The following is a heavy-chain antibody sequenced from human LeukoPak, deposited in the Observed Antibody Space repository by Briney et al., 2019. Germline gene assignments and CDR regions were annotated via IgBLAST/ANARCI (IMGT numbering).Heavy chain of an antibody. J-gene: IGHJ4*02. Sequence: PGGSLRLSCAASGFTFSSYAMSWVRQAPGKGLEWVSAISGSGGSTYYADSVKGRFTISRDNSKNTLYLQMNSLRAEDTDVYYCAKDAPIAVAGFSTFDYWGQGTLVTVSS. CDR2: ISGSGGST. CDR1: GFTFSSYA. D-gene: IGHD6-19*01. CDR3: AKDAPIAVAGFSTFDY. V-gene: IGHV3-23*01.